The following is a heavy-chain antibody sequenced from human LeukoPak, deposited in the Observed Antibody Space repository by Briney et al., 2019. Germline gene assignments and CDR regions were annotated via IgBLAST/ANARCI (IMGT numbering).Heavy chain of an antibody. J-gene: IGHJ4*02. D-gene: IGHD4-17*01. CDR3: ASRPSGDYPYFDY. Sequence: PGGSLRLSCAASGFTVSSNYMSWVRQAPGKGLDWVSVIHSGGNTYYADSVKGRFTISRDNSKNTLYLQMNSLRAEDTAVYYCASRPSGDYPYFDYWGQGTLVTVSS. CDR1: GFTVSSNY. CDR2: IHSGGNT. V-gene: IGHV3-66*01.